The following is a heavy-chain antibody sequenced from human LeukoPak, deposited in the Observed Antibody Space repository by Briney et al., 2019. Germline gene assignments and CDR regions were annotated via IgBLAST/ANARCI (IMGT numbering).Heavy chain of an antibody. D-gene: IGHD1-20*01. CDR1: GFTFSSYW. V-gene: IGHV3-23*01. CDR2: ISSSGGST. J-gene: IGHJ4*02. CDR3: AKGAWYNWNHYFDY. Sequence: GGSLRHSCAASGFTFSSYWMHWVRQAPGKGLEWVSAISSSGGSTYYADSVKGRLTISRDNSKNTLYLQMNSLRAEDTAVYYCAKGAWYNWNHYFDYWGQGPLVTVSS.